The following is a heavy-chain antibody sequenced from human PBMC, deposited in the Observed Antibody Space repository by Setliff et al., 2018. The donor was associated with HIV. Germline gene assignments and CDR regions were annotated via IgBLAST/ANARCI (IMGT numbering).Heavy chain of an antibody. Sequence: ASVKVSCKASGYTFTTYGISWVRQAPGQGLEWMGWISTYNGDTNYVQKLQGRVTMTRDTSTSTVYMELSSLRSEDTAVYYCARDPAPSSSASYFQHWGQGTPVTVSS. D-gene: IGHD6-6*01. J-gene: IGHJ1*01. V-gene: IGHV1-18*01. CDR2: ISTYNGDT. CDR3: ARDPAPSSSASYFQH. CDR1: GYTFTTYG.